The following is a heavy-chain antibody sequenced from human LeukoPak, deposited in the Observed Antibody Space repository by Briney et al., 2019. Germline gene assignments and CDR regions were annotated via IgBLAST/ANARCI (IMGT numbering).Heavy chain of an antibody. CDR1: GGTFSSYT. CDR3: ARDCDIVVVPAAIRYYYYGMDV. J-gene: IGHJ6*02. Sequence: ASVKVSCKASGGTFSSYTISWVRQAPGQGLEWMGRIIPILCIANYAQKFQGRVTITADKSTSTAYMELSSLRSEDTAVYYCARDCDIVVVPAAIRYYYYGMDVWGQGTTVTVSS. D-gene: IGHD2-2*02. CDR2: IIPILCIA. V-gene: IGHV1-69*04.